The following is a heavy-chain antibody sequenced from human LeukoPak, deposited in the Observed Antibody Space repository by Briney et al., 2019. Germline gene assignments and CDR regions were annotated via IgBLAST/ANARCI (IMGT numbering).Heavy chain of an antibody. CDR1: GYSFTYYW. J-gene: IGHJ4*02. V-gene: IGHV5-10-1*01. CDR3: ATGASKVTTDFANY. Sequence: PGEPLKISCKGSGYSFTYYWISWARQMPGKGVEWMRQIDPSDSYTKYSPSFEGHVTISVDKSISTAFLQWNSLKASDSAMYYCATGASKVTTDFANYWGQGTQVAVSS. D-gene: IGHD4-17*01. CDR2: IDPSDSYT.